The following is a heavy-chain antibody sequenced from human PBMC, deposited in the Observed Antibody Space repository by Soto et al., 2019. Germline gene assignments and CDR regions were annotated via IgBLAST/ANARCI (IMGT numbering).Heavy chain of an antibody. D-gene: IGHD4-17*01. CDR2: ISGSGGST. V-gene: IGHV3-23*01. Sequence: QPGGSLRLSCAASGFTFSGYAMSWVRQAPGKGLEWVSGISGSGGSTYYADSVKGRFTISRDNSKNTLYLQMNSLRAEDTAVYYCAKDQRDSGGLRVLDFWGQGTLVTVSS. J-gene: IGHJ4*02. CDR3: AKDQRDSGGLRVLDF. CDR1: GFTFSGYA.